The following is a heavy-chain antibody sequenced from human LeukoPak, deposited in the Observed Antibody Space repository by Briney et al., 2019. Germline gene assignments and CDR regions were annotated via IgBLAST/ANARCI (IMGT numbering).Heavy chain of an antibody. J-gene: IGHJ4*02. V-gene: IGHV4-34*01. CDR3: ASRGRNCWSGYYRGLDY. D-gene: IGHD3-3*01. CDR1: GGSFSGYY. Sequence: SETLSLTCAVHGGSFSGYYWSWIRQPPGKGLEWIGEIYHSGSTNYNPSLKSRVSISVDTSKSHFSLKLRSVTAADTAVYYCASRGRNCWSGYYRGLDYWGQGTLVTVSS. CDR2: IYHSGST.